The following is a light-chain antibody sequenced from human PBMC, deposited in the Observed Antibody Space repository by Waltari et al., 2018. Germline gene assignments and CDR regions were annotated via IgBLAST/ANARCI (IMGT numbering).Light chain of an antibody. V-gene: IGLV2-23*02. J-gene: IGLJ2*01. CDR1: SSDVGSYNL. Sequence: QSALTQPASVSGSPGQSITISCPGTSSDVGSYNLVSWYQQPPGKAPKLMIYEVSKRPSGVSNRFSGSKSGNTASLTISGLQAEDEADYYCCSYAGSSTFVFGGGTKLTVL. CDR2: EVS. CDR3: CSYAGSSTFV.